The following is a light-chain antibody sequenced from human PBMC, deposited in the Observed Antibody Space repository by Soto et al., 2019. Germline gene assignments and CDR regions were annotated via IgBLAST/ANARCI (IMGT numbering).Light chain of an antibody. CDR2: KIP. J-gene: IGKJ2*01. CDR3: MQATQSYT. V-gene: IGKV2-24*01. CDR1: QSLVHIDGNTY. Sequence: DIVLTQTRLSSPVTLGQPASISCRSSQSLVHIDGNTYFNWLQQRPGQPPRLLIYKIPNRFPGVPDRFSGSGAGTDFTLKISRVEAEDVGVYYCMQATQSYTFGQGTRLEIK.